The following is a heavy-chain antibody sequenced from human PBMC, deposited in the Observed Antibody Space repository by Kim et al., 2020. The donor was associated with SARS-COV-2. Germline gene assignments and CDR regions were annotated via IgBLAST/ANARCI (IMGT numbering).Heavy chain of an antibody. J-gene: IGHJ6*02. D-gene: IGHD2-15*01. CDR2: INHSGST. CDR3: ARRGACSGGSCSDVYYYYGMDV. CDR1: GGSFSGYY. V-gene: IGHV4-34*01. Sequence: SETLSLTCAVYGGSFSGYYWSWIRQPPGKGLEWIGEINHSGSTNYNPSLKSRVTISVDTSKNQFSLKLSSVTAADTAVYYCARRGACSGGSCSDVYYYYGMDVWGQGTTVTVSS.